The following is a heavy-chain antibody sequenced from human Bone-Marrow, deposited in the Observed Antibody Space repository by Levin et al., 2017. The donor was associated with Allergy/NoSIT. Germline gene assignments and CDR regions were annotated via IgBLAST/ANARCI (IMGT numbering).Heavy chain of an antibody. CDR1: GYSISSDYY. V-gene: IGHV4-38-2*02. Sequence: PSETLSLTCAVSGYSISSDYYWGWIRQPPGKGLEWIGNIYETGSTKYNPSLKSRTTISVDTSKNQFSLQLTSVTAADTAVYFCAREYYMDVWGKGTTVTVSS. CDR2: IYETGST. CDR3: AREYYMDV. J-gene: IGHJ6*03.